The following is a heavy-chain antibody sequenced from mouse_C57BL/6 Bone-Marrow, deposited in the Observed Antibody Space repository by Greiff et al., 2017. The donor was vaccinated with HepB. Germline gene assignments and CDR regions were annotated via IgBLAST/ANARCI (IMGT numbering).Heavy chain of an antibody. CDR1: GYTFTSYW. V-gene: IGHV1-64*01. CDR2: IHPNSGST. D-gene: IGHD1-1*01. CDR3: ARTNYYGSSYVNWFAY. J-gene: IGHJ3*01. Sequence: QVQLKQPGAELVKPGASVKLSCKASGYTFTSYWMHWVKQRPGQGLEWIGMIHPNSGSTNYNEKFKSKATLTVDKSSSTAYMQLSSLTSEDSAVYYCARTNYYGSSYVNWFAYWGQGTLVTVSA.